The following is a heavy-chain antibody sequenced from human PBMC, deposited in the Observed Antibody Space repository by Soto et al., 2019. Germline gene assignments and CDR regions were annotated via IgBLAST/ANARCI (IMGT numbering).Heavy chain of an antibody. CDR3: ARCPYDSSGYYYSAFDM. V-gene: IGHV3-7*01. CDR1: GFTFSSYW. D-gene: IGHD3-22*01. J-gene: IGHJ3*02. CDR2: IKQDGSEK. Sequence: EVQLVESGGGLVQPGGSLRLSCAASGFTFSSYWMSWVRQAPGKGLEWVANIKQDGSEKYYVDSVKGRFTISRDNARNSLHLQMNSLRAEDTAVYYCARCPYDSSGYYYSAFDMWGQGTMVTVSS.